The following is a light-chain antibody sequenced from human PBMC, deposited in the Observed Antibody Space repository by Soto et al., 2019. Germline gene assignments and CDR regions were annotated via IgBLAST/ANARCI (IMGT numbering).Light chain of an antibody. J-gene: IGLJ1*01. CDR2: EVN. CDR3: SSYAGSSNV. Sequence: QSVLTQPPSASGSPGQSVAISCTGTSSDVGGYNYVSWYQQHPGKAPKLTIYEVNKRPSGVPDRFSGSKSGNTASLTVSGLQADDEADYYCSSYAGSSNVFGTGTKLTVL. CDR1: SSDVGGYNY. V-gene: IGLV2-8*01.